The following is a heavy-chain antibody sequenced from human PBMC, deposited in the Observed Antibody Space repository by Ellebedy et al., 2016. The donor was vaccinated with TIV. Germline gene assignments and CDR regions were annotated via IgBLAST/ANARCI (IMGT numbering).Heavy chain of an antibody. CDR2: SYYNGST. V-gene: IGHV4-59*12. CDR1: GVFINSYF. D-gene: IGHD5-12*01. CDR3: ARDRNSGYAGSYFDY. Sequence: PSETLSLTCTVSGVFINSYFWGWIRQPPGKGLEWIGYSYYNGSTKYNPSLKSRVSISVDRSKNQFSLRLSSVTAADTAVYYCARDRNSGYAGSYFDYWGQGTLVSVSS. J-gene: IGHJ4*02.